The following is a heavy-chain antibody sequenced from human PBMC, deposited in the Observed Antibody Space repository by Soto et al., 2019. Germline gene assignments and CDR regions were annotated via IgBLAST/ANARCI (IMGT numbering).Heavy chain of an antibody. CDR1: GFTFSSYG. Sequence: QVQQVESGGGVVQPGRSLRLSCAASGFTFSSYGMHWVRQAPGKGLEWVAVIWYDGSNKYYADSVKGRFTISRDNSKNTTYLHMHILIAEDTSLYYCAYRPPALDYWGQGTLVTVSP. V-gene: IGHV3-33*01. D-gene: IGHD2-2*01. J-gene: IGHJ4*02. CDR3: AYRPPALDY. CDR2: IWYDGSNK.